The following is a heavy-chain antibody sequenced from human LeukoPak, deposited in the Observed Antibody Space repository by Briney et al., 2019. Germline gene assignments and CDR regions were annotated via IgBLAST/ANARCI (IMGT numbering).Heavy chain of an antibody. CDR1: GFTFSSYW. CDR3: ARGYGDPLDYYYYMDV. J-gene: IGHJ6*03. CDR2: IYSGGST. Sequence: GGSLRLSCAASGFTFSSYWMNWVRQAPGKGLEWVSVIYSGGSTYYADSVKGRFTISRDNSKNTLYLQMNGLRAGDTAVYYCARGYGDPLDYYYYMDVWGNGTTVTVSS. D-gene: IGHD4-17*01. V-gene: IGHV3-66*01.